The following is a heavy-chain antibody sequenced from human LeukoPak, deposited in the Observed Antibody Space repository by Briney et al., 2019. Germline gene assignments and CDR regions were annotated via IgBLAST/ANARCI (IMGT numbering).Heavy chain of an antibody. CDR2: ISSSSSYI. CDR1: GFTFSSYS. J-gene: IGHJ4*02. D-gene: IGHD3-10*01. Sequence: GGSLRLSCAASGFTFSSYSMNWVRQAPAKGLEWVSSISSSSSYIYYADSVKGRFTISRDNAKNSLYLQMNSLRAEDTAVYYCARGWFGELLPPLDYWGQGTLVTVSS. V-gene: IGHV3-21*01. CDR3: ARGWFGELLPPLDY.